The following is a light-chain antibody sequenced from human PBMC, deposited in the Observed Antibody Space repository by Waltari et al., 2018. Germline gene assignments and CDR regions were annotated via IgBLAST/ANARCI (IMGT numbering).Light chain of an antibody. J-gene: IGLJ3*02. CDR1: SSNIGRDT. CDR3: ATWDDSLNGRV. Sequence: QSVLTQPPSASGPPGPRVTIPGSGSSSNIGRDTANWYQPGPGTAPKHLIYGNDQRPSGVPDRFSGSKSGTSASLAITGLQSEDEADYYCATWDDSLNGRVFGGGTKLTVL. CDR2: GND. V-gene: IGLV1-44*01.